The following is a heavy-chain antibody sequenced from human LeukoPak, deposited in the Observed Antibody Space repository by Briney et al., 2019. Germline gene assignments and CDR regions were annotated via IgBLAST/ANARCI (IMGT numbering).Heavy chain of an antibody. CDR1: GFTFSFYS. J-gene: IGHJ4*02. V-gene: IGHV3-21*05. CDR2: ISGSGSDI. Sequence: GGSLSLSFAGSGFTFSFYSLNWVRQAPGRGLEWVSFISGSGSDIFYADSVKGRFTISRDNAKNSVSLQMDSLRGDDTAVYYCARDIGGSYSAIDYWGQGTLVTVSS. CDR3: ARDIGGSYSAIDY. D-gene: IGHD1-26*01.